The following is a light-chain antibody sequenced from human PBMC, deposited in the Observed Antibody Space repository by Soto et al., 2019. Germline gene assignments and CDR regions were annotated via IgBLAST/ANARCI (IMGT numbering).Light chain of an antibody. CDR2: DAC. CDR1: QSVSSY. J-gene: IGKJ5*01. V-gene: IGKV3-11*01. Sequence: EIVLTQSPATLSLSPGERATFSCKASQSVSSYLAWFQQKPGRAPRLLIYDACTRATGIAARFSGSGSRTDFTLPSGLLEPDEFAVYFCQQHNNWPPSITFGQGTRLEIK. CDR3: QQHNNWPPSIT.